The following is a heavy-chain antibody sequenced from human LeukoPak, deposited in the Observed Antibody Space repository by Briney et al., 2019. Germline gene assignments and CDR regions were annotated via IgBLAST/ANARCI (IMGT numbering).Heavy chain of an antibody. V-gene: IGHV4-31*03. CDR2: IYYSGST. CDR3: ARGYVAAAAHFDY. J-gene: IGHJ4*02. CDR1: GGSISSGGYY. D-gene: IGHD6-13*01. Sequence: SQTLSLTCTVSGGSISSGGYYWSWICQHPGKGLEWIGYIYYSGSTYYNPSLKSRVTISVDTSKNQFSLKLSSVTAADTAVYYCARGYVAAAAHFDYWGQGTLVTVSS.